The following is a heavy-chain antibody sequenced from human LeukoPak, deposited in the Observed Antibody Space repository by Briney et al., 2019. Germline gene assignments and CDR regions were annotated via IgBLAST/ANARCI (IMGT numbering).Heavy chain of an antibody. J-gene: IGHJ5*02. CDR3: ARIRLGATRWFDP. CDR1: GGSISHYY. V-gene: IGHV4-34*01. CDR2: INHSGST. D-gene: IGHD1-26*01. Sequence: PSETLSLTCSVSGGSISHYYGSWIRQPPGKGLEWIGEINHSGSTNYNPSLKSRVTISVDTSKNQFSLKLSSVTAADTAVYYCARIRLGATRWFDPWGQGTLVTVSS.